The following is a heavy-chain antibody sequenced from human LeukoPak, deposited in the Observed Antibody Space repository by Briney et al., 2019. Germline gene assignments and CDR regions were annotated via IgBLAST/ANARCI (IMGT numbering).Heavy chain of an antibody. J-gene: IGHJ4*02. CDR1: GFTFRDYA. CDR2: IRSKTFGGTA. Sequence: PGGSLKLSCTASGFTFRDYAMNWVRQAPGKGLEWVGFIRSKTFGGTAEYAASVKGRFTISRDDSKSIAYLEMNSLKTEDTGMYYCTQGYWGQGTLVVVSS. CDR3: TQGY. V-gene: IGHV3-49*04.